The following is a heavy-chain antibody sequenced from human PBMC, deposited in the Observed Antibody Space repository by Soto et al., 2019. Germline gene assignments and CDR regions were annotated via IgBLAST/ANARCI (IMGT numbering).Heavy chain of an antibody. V-gene: IGHV3-23*01. CDR1: GFTFSDYY. Sequence: GGSLRLSCAASGFTFSDYYMSWIRQAPGKGLEWVSYISGSGGSTYYADSVKGRFTISRDNSKNTLYLQMNSLRAEDTAVYYCAKARAQYYDFWSGYPVDYWGQGTLVTVSS. D-gene: IGHD3-3*01. CDR3: AKARAQYYDFWSGYPVDY. CDR2: ISGSGGST. J-gene: IGHJ4*02.